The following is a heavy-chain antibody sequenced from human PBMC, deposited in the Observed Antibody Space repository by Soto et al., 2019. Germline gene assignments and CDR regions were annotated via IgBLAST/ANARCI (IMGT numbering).Heavy chain of an antibody. V-gene: IGHV3-30*18. Sequence: PGGSLRLSCAASGFTFSSYGMHWVRQAPGKGLEWVAVISYDGSNKYYADSVKGRFTISRDNSKNTLYLQMNSLRAEDTAVYYCAKNINYVSPLVDYWGQGTLVTVSS. CDR3: AKNINYVSPLVDY. CDR1: GFTFSSYG. D-gene: IGHD1-7*01. J-gene: IGHJ4*02. CDR2: ISYDGSNK.